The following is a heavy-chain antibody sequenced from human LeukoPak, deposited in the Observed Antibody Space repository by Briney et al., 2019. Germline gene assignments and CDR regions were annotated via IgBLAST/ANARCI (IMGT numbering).Heavy chain of an antibody. J-gene: IGHJ6*03. CDR1: GGSISSYY. D-gene: IGHD2-2*01. CDR3: ARVTLSDIVVVPAAKSYYYYYMDV. V-gene: IGHV4-59*01. Sequence: PSETLSLTCTVSGGSISSYYWSWIRQPPGKGLEWIGYIYYSGSTNYNPSLKSRVTISVDTSKNQFSLKLSSVTAADTAVYYCARVTLSDIVVVPAAKSYYYYYMDVWGKGTTVTVSS. CDR2: IYYSGST.